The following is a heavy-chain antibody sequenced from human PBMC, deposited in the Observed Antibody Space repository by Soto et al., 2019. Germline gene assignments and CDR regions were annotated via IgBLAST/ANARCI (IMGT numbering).Heavy chain of an antibody. V-gene: IGHV2-5*02. CDR3: AHRREIYGAGSYYVDP. J-gene: IGHJ5*02. Sequence: QITLKESGPTLVKPTQTLTLTCTFSGFSLSTWGVGVGWIRQPPGKALEWLALIFWDDDKRHSPSLKSRLTITKDTPKNQVVLTMTTMDPVDTATYYCAHRREIYGAGSYYVDPWGQGTLVTVSS. CDR1: GFSLSTWGVG. CDR2: IFWDDDK. D-gene: IGHD3-10*01.